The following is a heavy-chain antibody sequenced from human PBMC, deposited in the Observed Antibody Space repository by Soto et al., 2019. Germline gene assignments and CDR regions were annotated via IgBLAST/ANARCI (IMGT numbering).Heavy chain of an antibody. CDR2: INAANGDT. Sequence: ASVKVSCKASCYTFTSYGIHWVRQAPGQRLEWMGWINAANGDTKYSPKFQGRVTITRDTSASTAYVELSSLRSEDTAVYYCVRRHVSATGIDWFDPWGQGTLVTVSS. CDR3: VRRHVSATGIDWFDP. V-gene: IGHV1-3*01. D-gene: IGHD6-13*01. J-gene: IGHJ5*02. CDR1: CYTFTSYG.